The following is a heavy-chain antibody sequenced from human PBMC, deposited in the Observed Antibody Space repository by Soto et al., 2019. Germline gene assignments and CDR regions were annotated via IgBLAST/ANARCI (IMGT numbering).Heavy chain of an antibody. CDR2: FDPEDGET. V-gene: IGHV1-24*01. CDR1: GYTLTELS. D-gene: IGHD3-22*01. CDR3: ATSYYYDSSGSRAYGMDV. J-gene: IGHJ6*02. Sequence: ASVKVSCKVSGYTLTELSMHWVRQAPGKGLEWMGGFDPEDGETIYAQKFQGRVTMTEDTSTDTAYMELSSLRSEDTVVYYCATSYYYDSSGSRAYGMDVWGQGTTVTVSS.